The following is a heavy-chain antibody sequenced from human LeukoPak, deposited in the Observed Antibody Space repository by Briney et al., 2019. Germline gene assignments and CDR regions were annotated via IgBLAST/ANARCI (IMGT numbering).Heavy chain of an antibody. J-gene: IGHJ4*02. Sequence: SQTLSLTCTVSGGSISSGDYYWSWIRQPPGKGLEWIGYIYYSGSTYYNPSLKSRLTISVDTSKNQFSLKLSSVTAADTAVYYCARVPYYYDSSGFQGRFDYWGQGTLVTVSS. V-gene: IGHV4-30-4*01. CDR2: IYYSGST. CDR3: ARVPYYYDSSGFQGRFDY. CDR1: GGSISSGDYY. D-gene: IGHD3-22*01.